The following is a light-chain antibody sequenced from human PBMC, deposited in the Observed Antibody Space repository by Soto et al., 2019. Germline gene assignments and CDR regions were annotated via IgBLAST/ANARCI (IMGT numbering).Light chain of an antibody. V-gene: IGLV2-14*01. CDR3: SSYASTSTYL. CDR1: SSYVGGYNY. CDR2: EVS. Sequence: RTQPATLSGAPGGASTISGTGTSSYVGGYNYFSWYQQHPGKVPKLLIYEVSSRPSGVSDRFSGSKSGNTASLTISGLQAEDEADSYCSSYASTSTYLFGTGTKVTVL. J-gene: IGLJ1*01.